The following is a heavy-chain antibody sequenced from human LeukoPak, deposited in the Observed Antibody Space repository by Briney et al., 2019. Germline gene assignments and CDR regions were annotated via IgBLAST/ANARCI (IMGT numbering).Heavy chain of an antibody. CDR1: GFTFHDNA. V-gene: IGHV3-9*01. CDR3: AKDSEQWLALDY. D-gene: IGHD6-19*01. J-gene: IGHJ4*02. CDR2: ICSSSNMI. Sequence: SGGSLRCYGAASGFTFHDNAMHWDGQIQGKGLVWVLGICSSSNMILYTDSVKGRFTISRDNAKNSLYLQMNSLRGEDTALYYCAKDSEQWLALDYWGQGTLVTVSS.